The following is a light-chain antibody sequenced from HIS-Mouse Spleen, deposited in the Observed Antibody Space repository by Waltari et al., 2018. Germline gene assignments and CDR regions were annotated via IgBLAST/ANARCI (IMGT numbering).Light chain of an antibody. V-gene: IGLV3-21*03. CDR2: DDS. CDR3: QVWDSSSDHVV. Sequence: SYVLTQPPSVSVAPGKTARITCGGNNIGSKGVHLYQQKPGQAPVLVVYDDSDRPSGIPERFSGSNSGNTATLTISRVEAGDEADYYCQVWDSSSDHVVFGGGTKLTVL. J-gene: IGLJ2*01. CDR1: NIGSKG.